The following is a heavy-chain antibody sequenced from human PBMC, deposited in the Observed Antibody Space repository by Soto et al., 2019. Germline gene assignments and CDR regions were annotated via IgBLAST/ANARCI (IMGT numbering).Heavy chain of an antibody. Sequence: QVQLQQRGAGLLKPSETLSLTCAVYGGSFSDYYWSWIHQPPGKGLEWIGEINHRGTTNYNPSLRSRVIISLDTSKNQFSLKLSSVTAADTALYYCARVKYEVVRFFMEFSGMDVWGQGTTVTVSS. CDR3: ARVKYEVVRFFMEFSGMDV. CDR2: INHRGTT. V-gene: IGHV4-34*01. CDR1: GGSFSDYY. D-gene: IGHD3-22*01. J-gene: IGHJ6*02.